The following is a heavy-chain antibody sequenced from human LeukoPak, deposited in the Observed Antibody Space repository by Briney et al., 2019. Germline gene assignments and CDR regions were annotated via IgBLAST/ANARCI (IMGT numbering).Heavy chain of an antibody. CDR1: GFTFSDYY. CDR3: ARENILTGYSRTYYFDY. Sequence: PGGSLRLSCAASGFTFSDYYMSWIRQAPGKGLEWVSYISSSSSYTNYADSVKGRFTISRDNAKNSLYLQMNSLRAEDTAVYYCARENILTGYSRTYYFDYWGQGTLVTVSS. CDR2: ISSSSSYT. J-gene: IGHJ4*02. D-gene: IGHD3-9*01. V-gene: IGHV3-11*05.